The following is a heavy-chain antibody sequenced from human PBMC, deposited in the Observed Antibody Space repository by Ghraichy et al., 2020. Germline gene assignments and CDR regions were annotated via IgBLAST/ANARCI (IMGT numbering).Heavy chain of an antibody. V-gene: IGHV4-4*01. CDR2: IFRSGNT. CDR1: GDTISSSNW. J-gene: IGHJ3*02. Sequence: ESLNISCAVSGDTISSSNWWSWVRQAPGKGLEWIGEIFRSGNTKYNPSLKSRVTISLDKAKNHFSLELSSVTAADTAVYFCARGSPDNYYDSTGDAFDIWGPGTMVTVSS. D-gene: IGHD3-22*01. CDR3: ARGSPDNYYDSTGDAFDI.